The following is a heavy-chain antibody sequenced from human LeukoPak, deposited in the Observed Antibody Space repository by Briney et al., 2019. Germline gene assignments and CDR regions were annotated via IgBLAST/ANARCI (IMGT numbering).Heavy chain of an antibody. CDR3: AREMEVTGTTYYYYYVDV. D-gene: IGHD1-20*01. Sequence: SVKVSCKASGYTFTSYGFSWVRQAPAPGREWMGLISAYNGNTNYAQKLQGRVNMTTDTSTSTAYMELRSLRSDDTAVYCCAREMEVTGTTYYYYYVDVWGKGTTVTVSS. V-gene: IGHV1-18*01. CDR2: ISAYNGNT. J-gene: IGHJ6*03. CDR1: GYTFTSYG.